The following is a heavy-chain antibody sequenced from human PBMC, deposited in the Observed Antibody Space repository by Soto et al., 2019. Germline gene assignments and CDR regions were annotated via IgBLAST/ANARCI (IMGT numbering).Heavy chain of an antibody. CDR2: MSGTSGST. V-gene: IGHV3-23*01. J-gene: IGHJ4*01. Sequence: GGSLRLSCVGSGFIFSSYAMTWVRQAPGKGLEWVSAMSGTSGSTYHADSVKGRFTVSRDNSKNTLYLQMNSLRAEDTAVYYCTTDSRTTLPEIRFDYWGHGTQVTVSS. CDR3: TTDSRTTLPEIRFDY. D-gene: IGHD1-26*01. CDR1: GFIFSSYA.